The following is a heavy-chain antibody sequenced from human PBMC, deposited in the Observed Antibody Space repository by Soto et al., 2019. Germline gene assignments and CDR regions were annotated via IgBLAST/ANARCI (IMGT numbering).Heavy chain of an antibody. D-gene: IGHD6-13*01. J-gene: IGHJ4*02. CDR3: AVPGAGDFDY. CDR2: VYHSGST. CDR1: GASISTNNW. Sequence: SETLSLTCAVSGASISTNNWWSWVRQAPGKGLEWIGEVYHSGSTNCNPSLKSRVTISIDKSKNQFSLRLTSMTAADTAVYYCAVPGAGDFDYWSQGTLVPVSS. V-gene: IGHV4-4*02.